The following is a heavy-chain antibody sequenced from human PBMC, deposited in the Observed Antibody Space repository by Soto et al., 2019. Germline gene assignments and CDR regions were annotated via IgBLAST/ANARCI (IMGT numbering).Heavy chain of an antibody. CDR2: IYYSGST. CDR1: GGSLSSGSYY. CDR3: ARDGDYEAYFDY. Sequence: LSLTCTVSGGSLSSGSYYWSWIRQPPGKGLEWIGYIYYSGSTNYNPSLKSRVTISVDTSKNQFSLKLSPVTAADTAVYYCARDGDYEAYFDYWGQGTLVTVSS. V-gene: IGHV4-61*01. D-gene: IGHD4-17*01. J-gene: IGHJ4*02.